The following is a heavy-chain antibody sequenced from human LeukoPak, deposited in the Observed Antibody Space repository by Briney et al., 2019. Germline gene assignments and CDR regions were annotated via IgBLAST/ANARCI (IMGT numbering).Heavy chain of an antibody. Sequence: SVKVSCKASGFTFTSSAVQWVRQARGQRLEWIGWIVVGSGNTDYAQKFQERVTITTDMSTSTAYMELSSLRSEDTAVYYCAADLPYSNYGPLDYWGQGTLVTVSS. D-gene: IGHD4-11*01. V-gene: IGHV1-58*01. CDR1: GFTFTSSA. CDR3: AADLPYSNYGPLDY. J-gene: IGHJ4*02. CDR2: IVVGSGNT.